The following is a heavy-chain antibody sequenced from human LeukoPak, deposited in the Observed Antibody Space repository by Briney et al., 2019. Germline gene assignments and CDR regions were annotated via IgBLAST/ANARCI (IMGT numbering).Heavy chain of an antibody. D-gene: IGHD4-17*01. CDR2: ISWNSGSI. CDR1: GFTFDDYA. V-gene: IGHV3-9*01. CDR3: AKDHYDYGDYVGGH. Sequence: GGSLRLSCAVSGFTFDDYAMHWVRQAPGKGLEWVSGISWNSGSIGYADSVKGRFTISRDNAKNSLYLQMNSLRAEDTALYYCAKDHYDYGDYVGGHWGQGTLVTVSS. J-gene: IGHJ4*02.